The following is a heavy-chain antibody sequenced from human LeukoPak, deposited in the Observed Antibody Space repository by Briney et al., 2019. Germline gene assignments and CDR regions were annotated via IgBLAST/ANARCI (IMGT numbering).Heavy chain of an antibody. J-gene: IGHJ6*03. CDR2: VYDIGST. CDR1: GGSIGSHY. CDR3: ATIWFGELQYYYYYMDV. D-gene: IGHD3-10*01. Sequence: SETLSLTCTVSGGSIGSHYWTWIRQTPGKGLEWIGYVYDIGSTKYNPSLKSRVTISVDTSKNQFSLRLSSVTAADTAVYYCATIWFGELQYYYYYMDVWGKGTTVTVSS. V-gene: IGHV4-59*11.